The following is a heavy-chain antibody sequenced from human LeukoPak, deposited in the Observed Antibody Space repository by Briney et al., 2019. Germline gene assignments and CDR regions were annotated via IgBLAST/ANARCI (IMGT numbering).Heavy chain of an antibody. V-gene: IGHV3-53*01. D-gene: IGHD3-22*01. Sequence: GGSLRLSCAASGFTVSSNYMSWVRQAPGKGLEWVSVIYSGGSTYYADSVKGRFTISRDNSKNTLYLQMNSLRAEDTAVYYCARVCYYDSSGYAPWGQGTLVTVPS. CDR3: ARVCYYDSSGYAP. CDR2: IYSGGST. J-gene: IGHJ5*02. CDR1: GFTVSSNY.